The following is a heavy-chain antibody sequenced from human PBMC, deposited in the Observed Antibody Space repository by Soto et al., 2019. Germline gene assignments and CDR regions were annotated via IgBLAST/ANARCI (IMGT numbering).Heavy chain of an antibody. D-gene: IGHD4-17*01. J-gene: IGHJ3*02. V-gene: IGHV1-46*03. CDR3: TRAPPYGAFDI. CDR1: GYTFTSYY. CDR2: INPSGGST. Sequence: GASVKVSCKASGYTFTSYYIHLVRQAPGQGLEWMGIINPSGGSTTYAQKFQGRVTMTRDTSTSTVYIELSSLRSEDTAVYYCTRAPPYGAFDIWGQGTMVTVSS.